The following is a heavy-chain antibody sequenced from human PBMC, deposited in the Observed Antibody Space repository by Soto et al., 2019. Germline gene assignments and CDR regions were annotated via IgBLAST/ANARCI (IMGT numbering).Heavy chain of an antibody. J-gene: IGHJ4*02. CDR1: GGSFSGYY. CDR3: ARGTRYGDYAY. V-gene: IGHV4-34*01. D-gene: IGHD4-17*01. CDR2: INHSGST. Sequence: SETLSLTCAVYGGSFSGYYWSWIRQPPGKGLEWIGEINHSGSTNYNPSLKSRVTISVDTSKNQFSLKLSSVTAADTAVYYCARGTRYGDYAYWGQGTLVTVSS.